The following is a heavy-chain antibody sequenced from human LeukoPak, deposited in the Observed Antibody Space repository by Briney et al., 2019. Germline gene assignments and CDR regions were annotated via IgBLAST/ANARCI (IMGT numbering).Heavy chain of an antibody. CDR3: ARRTGSWAGYYDSSGLTPGRAFDI. V-gene: IGHV4-39*01. CDR2: IYYSGST. CDR1: GGSISSSYYY. J-gene: IGHJ3*02. Sequence: SEALSLTCTVSGGSISSSYYYWGGIRQPPGKGLEWIGSIYYSGSTYYNPSLKSRVTISVDTSKNQFSLKLSSVTAADTAVYYCARRTGSWAGYYDSSGLTPGRAFDIWGQGTMVTVSS. D-gene: IGHD3-22*01.